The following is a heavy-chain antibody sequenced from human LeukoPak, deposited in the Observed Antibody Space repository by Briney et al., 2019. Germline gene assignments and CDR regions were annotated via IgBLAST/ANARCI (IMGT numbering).Heavy chain of an antibody. V-gene: IGHV3-74*01. D-gene: IGHD6-19*01. CDR3: ASPGYSSGWYGY. CDR2: INGDGSST. J-gene: IGHJ4*02. CDR1: GFTFSSLW. Sequence: GGSLRLSCAASGFTFSSLWMHWVRQAPGEGLVWVSRINGDGSSTNYADSVKGRFTISRDNAKNTLYLQMNSLRAEDTAIYYCASPGYSSGWYGYWGQGTLVTVSS.